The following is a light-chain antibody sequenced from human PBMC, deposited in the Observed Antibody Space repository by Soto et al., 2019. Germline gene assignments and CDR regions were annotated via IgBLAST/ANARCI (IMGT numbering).Light chain of an antibody. Sequence: EIMMTQSPATLSVSPGERATLSCRASQSVRNNLAWYQQRRGQAPRLLIYYASTRATGVPARFSGSGSGTEFTLTISSLQSEDSALYYCQQYNNGPPITFGQGTRLEIK. CDR3: QQYNNGPPIT. V-gene: IGKV3-15*01. J-gene: IGKJ5*01. CDR2: YAS. CDR1: QSVRNN.